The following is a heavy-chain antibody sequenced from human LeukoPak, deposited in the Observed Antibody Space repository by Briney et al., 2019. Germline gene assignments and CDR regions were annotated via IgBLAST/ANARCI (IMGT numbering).Heavy chain of an antibody. Sequence: GGSLRLSCAASGFTFSSYSMNWVRQAPGKGLEWVSYISSSSSTIYYADSVKGRFTISRDNAKNSLYLQMNSLRAEDTAVYYCARDGGYYYGSGSSYYYYMDVWGKGTTVTVSS. J-gene: IGHJ6*03. CDR3: ARDGGYYYGSGSSYYYYMDV. D-gene: IGHD3-10*01. CDR2: ISSSSSTI. CDR1: GFTFSSYS. V-gene: IGHV3-48*01.